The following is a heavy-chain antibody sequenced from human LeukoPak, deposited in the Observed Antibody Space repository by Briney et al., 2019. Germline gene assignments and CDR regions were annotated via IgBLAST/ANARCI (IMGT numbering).Heavy chain of an antibody. D-gene: IGHD4-23*01. Sequence: SETLSLTCTVSGGSMSSYYWSWIRQPPGKGLEWIGYIYYSGSTNYNPSLKSRVTTSVDTSKNQFSLKLSSVTAADTAVYYCARDTGTVVDYWGQGTLVTVSS. CDR3: ARDTGTVVDY. J-gene: IGHJ4*02. CDR2: IYYSGST. CDR1: GGSMSSYY. V-gene: IGHV4-59*01.